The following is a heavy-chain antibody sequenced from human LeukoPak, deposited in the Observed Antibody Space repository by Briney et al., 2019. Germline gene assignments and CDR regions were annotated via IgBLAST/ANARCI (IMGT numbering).Heavy chain of an antibody. Sequence: PGGSLRLSCAASGFTFYSYAMTWVRQAPGKGLEWVSAIGGGGSSTYYADSVKGRFTISRDNSKNALYLQMNSLRAEDTAVYYCARDGSSGWYWVDYWGQGTLVTVSS. CDR2: IGGGGSST. V-gene: IGHV3-23*01. J-gene: IGHJ4*02. CDR1: GFTFYSYA. CDR3: ARDGSSGWYWVDY. D-gene: IGHD6-19*01.